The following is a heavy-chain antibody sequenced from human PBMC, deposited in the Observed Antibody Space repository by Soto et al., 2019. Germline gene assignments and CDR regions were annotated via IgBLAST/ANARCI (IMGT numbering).Heavy chain of an antibody. J-gene: IGHJ3*02. CDR1: AFSLSNARMG. V-gene: IGHV2-26*01. CDR2: IFSNDEK. D-gene: IGHD6-19*01. Sequence: QVTLKESGPVLVKPTATLTLTCTVYAFSLSNARMGVSWIRQPPGKALEWLAHIFSNDEKSYSTSLKSGRTTSKDTATSPGVLTMTNMDPVDTAKYYCARVKDSSGLYARGCAFDTWGQGTMVTVSS. CDR3: ARVKDSSGLYARGCAFDT.